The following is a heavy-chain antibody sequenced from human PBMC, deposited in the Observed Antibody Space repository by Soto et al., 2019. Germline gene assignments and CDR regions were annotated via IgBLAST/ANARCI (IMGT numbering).Heavy chain of an antibody. J-gene: IGHJ6*02. D-gene: IGHD6-13*01. CDR1: GYTFTSYG. V-gene: IGHV1-18*01. CDR3: ARDFWVAAAGRPPYYYGMDV. CDR2: ISPYIGKA. Sequence: ASVKVSCKASGYTFTSYGISWVRQAPGQGLEWMGWISPYIGKANYAQKFQGRVTMTADKSTSTAYMELSSLRSEDTAVYYCARDFWVAAAGRPPYYYGMDVWGQGTTVTVSS.